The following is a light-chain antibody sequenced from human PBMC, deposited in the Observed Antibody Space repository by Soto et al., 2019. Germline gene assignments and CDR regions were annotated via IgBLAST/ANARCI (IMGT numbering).Light chain of an antibody. CDR1: SSDVGGYNY. J-gene: IGLJ1*01. Sequence: QSVLTQPASVSGSPGQSITISCTGTSSDVGGYNYVSWYQQHPGKAPKLMIYEVSNRPSGVSNRFSASKSGNTASLTISGLQAEDEAYYYCSSYTSSSTLYVFGTGTKLTVL. V-gene: IGLV2-14*01. CDR2: EVS. CDR3: SSYTSSSTLYV.